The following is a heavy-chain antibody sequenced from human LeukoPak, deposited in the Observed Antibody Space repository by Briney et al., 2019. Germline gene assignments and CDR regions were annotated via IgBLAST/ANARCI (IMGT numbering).Heavy chain of an antibody. CDR3: TTVRDRTHLFTGR. V-gene: IGHV3-15*07. D-gene: IGHD1/OR15-1a*01. CDR1: GFTFSNAW. Sequence: GGSLRLSCAASGFTFSNAWMNWVRQTPGKGLEWVGRIKSRTDGGITDYAAPVKGRFTISRDDSKNTLYLQMNSLKTEDTAVYYCTTVRDRTHLFTGRWGQGTLVTVSS. CDR2: IKSRTDGGIT. J-gene: IGHJ4*02.